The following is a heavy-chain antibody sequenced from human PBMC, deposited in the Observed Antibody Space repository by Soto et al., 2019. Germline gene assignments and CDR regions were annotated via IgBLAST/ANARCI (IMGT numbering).Heavy chain of an antibody. CDR3: GRVVEGATRHTDFDS. Sequence: SETLSLTCAVSGVSIHNSHSFWGWIRQPPGKGLEFIGSMYYSGGANYNPSLKSRVTISLDTSKNQFSLTVNSVTAADTAIYYCGRVVEGATRHTDFDSWGQGTLVTVSS. CDR2: MYYSGGA. J-gene: IGHJ5*01. CDR1: GVSIHNSHSF. D-gene: IGHD2-15*01. V-gene: IGHV4-39*01.